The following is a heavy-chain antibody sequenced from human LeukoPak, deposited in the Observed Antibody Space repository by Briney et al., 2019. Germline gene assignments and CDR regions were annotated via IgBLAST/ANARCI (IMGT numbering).Heavy chain of an antibody. CDR1: GLSLRNYV. CDR3: VKGGYESGYTGGHYGVGYYFDN. D-gene: IGHD2-8*02. CDR2: IGGGDEST. V-gene: IGHV3-23*01. Sequence: GGSLRLSCAASGLSLRNYVMTWVRQAPGKGLEWVSSIGGGDESTHYADSVKGRFSISRDSSKNMLYLQMNSLRAEDTATYYCVKGGYESGYTGGHYGVGYYFDNWGRGTLVIVSS. J-gene: IGHJ4*02.